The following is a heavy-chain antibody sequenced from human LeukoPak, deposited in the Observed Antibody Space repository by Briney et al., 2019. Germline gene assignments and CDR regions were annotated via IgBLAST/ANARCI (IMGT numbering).Heavy chain of an antibody. D-gene: IGHD2-2*01. Sequence: SETLSLTCTVSGGSIRNNYWSWIRQPPGKGLEWIGYIYYSGSTDYNPPLKSRVIISVDTSSNQFSLKLSSVTAADTAVYYCARWVVGHYLDYWGQGTLVTVSS. CDR2: IYYSGST. CDR3: ARWVVGHYLDY. V-gene: IGHV4-59*01. CDR1: GGSIRNNY. J-gene: IGHJ4*02.